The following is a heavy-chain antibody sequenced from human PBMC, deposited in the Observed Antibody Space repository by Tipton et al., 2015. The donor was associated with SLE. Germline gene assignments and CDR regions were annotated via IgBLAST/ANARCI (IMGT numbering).Heavy chain of an antibody. D-gene: IGHD1-26*01. CDR3: ARGWEGY. CDR1: GGSISSSSYY. V-gene: IGHV4-39*07. Sequence: TLSLTCTVSGGSISSSSYYWGWIRQPPGKGLEWIGSIYYSGSTYYNPSLKSRVTISVDTSKNQFSLKLSSVTAADTAVYYCARGWEGYWGQGTLVTVSS. CDR2: IYYSGST. J-gene: IGHJ4*02.